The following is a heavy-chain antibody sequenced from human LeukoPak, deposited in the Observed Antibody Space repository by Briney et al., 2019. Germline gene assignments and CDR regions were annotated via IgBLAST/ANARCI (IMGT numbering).Heavy chain of an antibody. J-gene: IGHJ4*02. V-gene: IGHV3-23*01. D-gene: IGHD5-18*01. CDR1: GFTFSNYA. CDR3: TKGTIWLPFDY. CDR2: ISGSGGST. Sequence: QPGGSLRLSCAASGFTFSNYAMCWARQAPGKGLEWVSAISGSGGSTYYADSVKGRFTISRDNSKNTLYLQMNSLRAEDTAVYYCTKGTIWLPFDYWGQGTLVTVSS.